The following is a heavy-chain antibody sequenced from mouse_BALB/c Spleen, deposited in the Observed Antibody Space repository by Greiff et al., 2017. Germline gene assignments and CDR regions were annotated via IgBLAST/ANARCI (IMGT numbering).Heavy chain of an antibody. CDR1: GYTFSSYW. V-gene: IGHV1-9*01. J-gene: IGHJ4*01. Sequence: QVQLQQSGAELMKPGASVKISCKATGYTFSSYWIEWVKQRPGHGLEWIGEILPGSGSTNYNEKFKGKATFTADTSSNTAYMQLSSLTSEDSAVYYCARMGLIYDGYPFAMDYWGQGTSVTVSS. CDR2: ILPGSGST. CDR3: ARMGLIYDGYPFAMDY. D-gene: IGHD2-3*01.